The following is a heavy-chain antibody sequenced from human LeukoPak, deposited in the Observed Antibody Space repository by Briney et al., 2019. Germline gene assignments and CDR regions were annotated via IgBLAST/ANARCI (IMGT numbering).Heavy chain of an antibody. Sequence: SSETLSLTCTVSGGSVSSGSFYWNWLRQPPGKGLEWIGFVSYSGSTKYNPSLKSRVTISVDTSKNQFSLKVSSVTAADTAVYYCARIPLGGAIDYWGQGTLVTVSS. CDR3: ARIPLGGAIDY. J-gene: IGHJ4*02. CDR2: VSYSGST. V-gene: IGHV4-61*01. CDR1: GGSVSSGSFY. D-gene: IGHD1-26*01.